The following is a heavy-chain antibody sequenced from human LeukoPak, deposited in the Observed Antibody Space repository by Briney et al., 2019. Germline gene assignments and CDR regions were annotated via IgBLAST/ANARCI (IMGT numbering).Heavy chain of an antibody. CDR1: GFTFSSYS. J-gene: IGHJ4*02. Sequence: GGSLRLSCAASGFTFSSYSMNWVRQAPGKGLEWVSSISSSSSYIYYADSVKGRFTISRDNAKNSLYLQMNSLRAEDTAVYYCAKDLGGNSPWAFDYWGQGTLVTVSS. V-gene: IGHV3-21*04. CDR2: ISSSSSYI. D-gene: IGHD4-23*01. CDR3: AKDLGGNSPWAFDY.